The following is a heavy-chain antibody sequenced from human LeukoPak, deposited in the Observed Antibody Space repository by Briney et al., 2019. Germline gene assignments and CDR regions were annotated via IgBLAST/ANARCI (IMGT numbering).Heavy chain of an antibody. CDR1: GFTFSTYA. V-gene: IGHV3-23*01. CDR3: AKESPHFDY. Sequence: GGSLRLSCAASGFTFSTYAMTWVRQAPGKGLEWVLSISGSGGSTYYADSVKGRFTISRDNSKNTLYLQMSSLRAEDTAVYYCAKESPHFDYWGQGTLVTVSS. J-gene: IGHJ4*02. CDR2: ISGSGGST.